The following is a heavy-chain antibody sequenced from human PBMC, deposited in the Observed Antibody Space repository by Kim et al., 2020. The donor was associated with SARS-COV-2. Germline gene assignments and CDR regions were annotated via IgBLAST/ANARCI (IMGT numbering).Heavy chain of an antibody. Sequence: KGRFTISRDNSKNTLYLQMNSLRAEDTAVYYCARTYYGDYTDEYYYGMDVWGQGTTVTVSS. V-gene: IGHV3-30*01. CDR3: ARTYYGDYTDEYYYGMDV. D-gene: IGHD4-17*01. J-gene: IGHJ6*02.